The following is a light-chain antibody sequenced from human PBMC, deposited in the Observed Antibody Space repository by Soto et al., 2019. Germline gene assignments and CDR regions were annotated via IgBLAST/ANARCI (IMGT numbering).Light chain of an antibody. Sequence: EIVLTQSPATLSLSPGERATLSCRASQSVSSYLAWYQQKPGQAPRLLIYDASNRATGIPARFSGSGSGTDFTLTISSLEPEEFAVYYCQQRSNWPTFGGGTKVEI. CDR3: QQRSNWPT. CDR2: DAS. V-gene: IGKV3-11*01. J-gene: IGKJ4*01. CDR1: QSVSSY.